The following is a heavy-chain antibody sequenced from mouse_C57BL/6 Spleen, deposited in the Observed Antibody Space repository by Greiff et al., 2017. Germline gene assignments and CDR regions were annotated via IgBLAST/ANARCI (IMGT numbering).Heavy chain of an antibody. D-gene: IGHD1-1*01. J-gene: IGHJ1*03. V-gene: IGHV1-61*01. CDR3: ASEFITTVVDWYFDV. CDR1: GYTFTSYW. Sequence: VQLQQPGAELVRPGSSVKLSCKASGYTFTSYWMDWVKQRPGQGLEWIGNIYPSDSETHYNQKFKDKATLTVDKSSSTAYMQLSSLTSEDSAVYYCASEFITTVVDWYFDVWGTGTTVTVSS. CDR2: IYPSDSET.